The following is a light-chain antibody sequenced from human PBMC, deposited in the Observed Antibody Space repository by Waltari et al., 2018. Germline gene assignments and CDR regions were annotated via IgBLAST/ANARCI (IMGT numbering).Light chain of an antibody. J-gene: IGLJ3*02. CDR3: SSYTSSTTFV. CDR1: RSAVGGYTF. V-gene: IGLV2-14*01. Sequence: QSALTQPASVSGSPGQSITISCTGTRSAVGGYTFVSWYQQYPGNAPKLMIYDVTKRPSGVSNRFSGSKSGNTASLTISGLQAEDEADYYCSSYTSSTTFVFGGGTKLTVL. CDR2: DVT.